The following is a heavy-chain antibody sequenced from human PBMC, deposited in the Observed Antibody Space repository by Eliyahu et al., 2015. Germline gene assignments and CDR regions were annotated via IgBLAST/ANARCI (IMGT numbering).Heavy chain of an antibody. Sequence: QVQLVQSGAEVKKPGSSVKVSCKASGGTFSSYASSWVRQAPGQGLEWMGGIIPIFGTANYAQKFQGRVTITADESTSTAYMELSSLRSEDTAVYYCARGGWSYDSRGIDYWGQGTLVTVSS. CDR3: ARGGWSYDSRGIDY. CDR2: IIPIFGTA. V-gene: IGHV1-69*01. D-gene: IGHD3-3*01. J-gene: IGHJ4*02. CDR1: GGTFSSYA.